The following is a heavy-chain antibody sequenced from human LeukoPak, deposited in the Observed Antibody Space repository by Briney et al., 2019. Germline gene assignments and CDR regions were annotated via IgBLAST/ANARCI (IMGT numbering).Heavy chain of an antibody. CDR2: INANGGTT. J-gene: IGHJ5*01. D-gene: IGHD6-19*01. Sequence: GGSLRLSYSASGFAFSVYAMSWLRQPPGKGLEWVSTINANGGTTSYAASVRGRFTISRDNSKNTLYLQLNTLRADDTATYYCAKPISGGLAVTADWFHPWGQGTLVVVSS. CDR3: AKPISGGLAVTADWFHP. V-gene: IGHV3-23*01. CDR1: GFAFSVYA.